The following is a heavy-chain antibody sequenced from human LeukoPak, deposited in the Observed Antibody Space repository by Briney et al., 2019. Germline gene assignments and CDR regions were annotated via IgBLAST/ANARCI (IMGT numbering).Heavy chain of an antibody. J-gene: IGHJ4*02. CDR2: IYSGGST. Sequence: GGSLRLSCAAFGFTVSSNYMSWVRQAPGKGLEWVSVIYSGGSTYYADSVKGRFTISRDNAKNSLYLQMNSLRAEDTAVYYCARMDTMIVVASPYFDYWGRGTLVTVSS. CDR3: ARMDTMIVVASPYFDY. D-gene: IGHD3-22*01. V-gene: IGHV3-66*01. CDR1: GFTVSSNY.